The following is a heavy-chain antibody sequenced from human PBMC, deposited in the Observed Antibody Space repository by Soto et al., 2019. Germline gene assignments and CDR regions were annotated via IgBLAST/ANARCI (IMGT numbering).Heavy chain of an antibody. J-gene: IGHJ2*01. V-gene: IGHV3-30*18. Sequence: QVPLVESGGGVVQPGRSLRLSCAASGFTFSSYGMHWVRQAPGKGLEWVAVISYDGSNKYYADSVKGRFTISRDNSKNTLYLQMNSLRAEDTAVYYCAKDYDSSGLKWYFDLWGRGTLVTVSS. CDR1: GFTFSSYG. CDR2: ISYDGSNK. CDR3: AKDYDSSGLKWYFDL. D-gene: IGHD3-22*01.